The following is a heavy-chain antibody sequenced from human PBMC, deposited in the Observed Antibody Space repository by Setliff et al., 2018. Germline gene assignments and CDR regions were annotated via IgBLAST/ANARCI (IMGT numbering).Heavy chain of an antibody. Sequence: SVKVSCKASGGTFSSYAISWVRQAPGQGLERMGGIIPIFGTANYAQKFQGRVTVTADESTSTAYMELSSLRSEDTAVYYCARVQQLGTFDYWGQGTLVTSPQ. CDR1: GGTFSSYA. V-gene: IGHV1-69*13. D-gene: IGHD6-13*01. CDR3: ARVQQLGTFDY. CDR2: IIPIFGTA. J-gene: IGHJ4*02.